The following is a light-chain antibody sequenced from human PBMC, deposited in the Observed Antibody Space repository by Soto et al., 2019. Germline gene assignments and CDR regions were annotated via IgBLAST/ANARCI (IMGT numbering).Light chain of an antibody. Sequence: EIVLTQSPGTLSLSPGERATLSCRASQSVSSSHLAWYQQNPGQAPRLLIYGATSRATGIPDRFSGSGSGTDFTLTISRLEPEDFAVYYCQYYGASPPFTFGPGTKVDIK. CDR1: QSVSSSH. V-gene: IGKV3-20*01. CDR2: GAT. J-gene: IGKJ3*01. CDR3: QYYGASPPFT.